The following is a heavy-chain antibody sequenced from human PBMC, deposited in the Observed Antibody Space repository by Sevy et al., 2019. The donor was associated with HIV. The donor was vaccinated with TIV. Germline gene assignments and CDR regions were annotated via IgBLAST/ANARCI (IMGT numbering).Heavy chain of an antibody. CDR1: GGSISSINYY. V-gene: IGHV4-39*01. J-gene: IGHJ4*02. CDR2: IYYSGNT. Sequence: SETLSLTCTVSGGSISSINYYWDWIRQSPGKGLEWIGSIYYSGNTYYNPSLKSRVTISVDTSKNQFSLKLSSVTAADTAVYFCARHRKREPLQYFFDYWGQGTLVTVSS. D-gene: IGHD1-1*01. CDR3: ARHRKREPLQYFFDY.